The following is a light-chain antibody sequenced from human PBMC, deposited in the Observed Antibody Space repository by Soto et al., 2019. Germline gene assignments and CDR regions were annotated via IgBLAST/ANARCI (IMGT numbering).Light chain of an antibody. CDR1: QRIGSN. CDR2: GAS. V-gene: IGKV3-15*01. CDR3: QQYNDLPT. Sequence: EIVMTQSPATLSVSPGERVTLSCRASQRIGSNLAWYQQTPGQPPRLPIYGASTRATGIPAKFSGSGSGTEFTLTISSLQSEDFVLYFCQQYNDLPTFGQGTKVDIK. J-gene: IGKJ1*01.